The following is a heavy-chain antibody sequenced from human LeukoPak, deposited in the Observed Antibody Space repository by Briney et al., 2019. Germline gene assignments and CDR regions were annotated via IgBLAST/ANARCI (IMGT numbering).Heavy chain of an antibody. V-gene: IGHV1-18*01. CDR3: ARPQITVPYSSSSPDAFDI. CDR2: ISAYNGNT. D-gene: IGHD6-13*01. J-gene: IGHJ3*02. Sequence: GASVKVSCKASGYTFTSYGISGVRQAPGQGLEWMGWISAYNGNTNYAQKLQGRVTITTDTSTSTAYMELRSLRSDDTAVYYCARPQITVPYSSSSPDAFDIWGQGTIVTVSS. CDR1: GYTFTSYG.